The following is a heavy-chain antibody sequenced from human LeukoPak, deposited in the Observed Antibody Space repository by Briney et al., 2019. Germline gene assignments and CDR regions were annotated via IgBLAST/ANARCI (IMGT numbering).Heavy chain of an antibody. CDR2: INSDGSST. CDR3: ARGWGYGGNRVDY. J-gene: IGHJ4*02. CDR1: GFTFSSYW. D-gene: IGHD4-23*01. Sequence: QPGGSLRPSCAASGFTFSSYWMHWVRQAPGKGLWWVSRINSDGSSTSNADSVKGRFTISRTNPKNTLYLQMNSLRAEDTAVYYCARGWGYGGNRVDYWGQGTLVTVSS. V-gene: IGHV3-74*01.